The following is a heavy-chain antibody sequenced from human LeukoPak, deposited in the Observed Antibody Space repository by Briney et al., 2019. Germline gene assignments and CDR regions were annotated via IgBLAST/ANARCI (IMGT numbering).Heavy chain of an antibody. CDR2: LYYSARA. CDR3: ARTSVGTNCFDP. Sequence: SETLSLTCIVSGDSIKSHYWSWIRQPPGKGLEWIGYLYYSARANYNPSLQGRVTFSVDTSKNQFSLNLRSVTAADTAVYYCARTSVGTNCFDPWGQGTLVTVSS. J-gene: IGHJ5*02. CDR1: GDSIKSHY. V-gene: IGHV4-59*11. D-gene: IGHD1-1*01.